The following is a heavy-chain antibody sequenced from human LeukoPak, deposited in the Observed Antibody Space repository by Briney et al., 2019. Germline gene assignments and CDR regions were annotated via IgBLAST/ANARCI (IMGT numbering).Heavy chain of an antibody. V-gene: IGHV4-59*09. CDR3: ARGVRYYYYYMDV. Sequence: IGYIYYSGSTNYNPSLKSRVTISVETSKKQFSLKLSSVTAADTAVYYCARGVRYYYYYMDVWGKGTTVTVSS. J-gene: IGHJ6*03. CDR2: IYYSGST.